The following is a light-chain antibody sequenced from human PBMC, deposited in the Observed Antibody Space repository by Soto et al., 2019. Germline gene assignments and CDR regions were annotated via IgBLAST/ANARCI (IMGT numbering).Light chain of an antibody. CDR3: SSYAGSNNFPVV. J-gene: IGLJ2*01. CDR2: EVS. CDR1: SSDVGGYNY. Sequence: QSALTQPPSASGSPGQSVTISCTGTSSDVGGYNYVSWYQQHPGKAPKLMIYEVSKRPSGVPDRFSGSKSGNTASLTVSGLQAEDEADDYCSSYAGSNNFPVVFGGGTKVTVL. V-gene: IGLV2-8*01.